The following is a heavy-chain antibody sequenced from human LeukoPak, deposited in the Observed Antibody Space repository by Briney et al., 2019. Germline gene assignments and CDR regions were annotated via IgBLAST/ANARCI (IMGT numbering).Heavy chain of an antibody. CDR3: AQGGHDYNPFYC. Sequence: PGGSLRLSCAGSGFTFSTNAMGWVRQATGEGLEWVSSIKGGGGDPFYADSVRGRFTISRDKSKNTLYLQLNSLRAEDTAVYFCAQGGHDYNPFYCWGQGTLVTVSS. CDR1: GFTFSTNA. V-gene: IGHV3-23*01. D-gene: IGHD4-11*01. J-gene: IGHJ4*02. CDR2: IKGGGGDP.